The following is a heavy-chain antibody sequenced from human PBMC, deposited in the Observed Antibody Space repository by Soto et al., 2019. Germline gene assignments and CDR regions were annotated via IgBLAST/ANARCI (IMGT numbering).Heavy chain of an antibody. V-gene: IGHV3-15*07. Sequence: EVQLVESGGGLVKPGGSLTLSCAASDFGKSNAWMNWAHQAPGTGLEWVGRIKTRSGGEATDYAAPLKDRFTLSRDVSKNTPFLQMNSLKTEDTAVYYCTTGSVEGVWGQGATVIVSS. CDR1: DFGKSNAW. J-gene: IGHJ6*02. CDR2: IKTRSGGEAT. D-gene: IGHD2-15*01. CDR3: TTGSVEGV.